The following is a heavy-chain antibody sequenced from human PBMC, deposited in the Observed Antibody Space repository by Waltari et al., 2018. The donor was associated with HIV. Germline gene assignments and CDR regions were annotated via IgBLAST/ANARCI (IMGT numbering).Heavy chain of an antibody. CDR3: TTVMVRGAIGN. J-gene: IGHJ4*02. CDR2: IKSKTEGGTT. Sequence: EVQLVESGGGLVKPGGSLRLSCAASGFTFSNVWMSWVSQTPGKRLEMVGRIKSKTEGGTTDYAAHVKGRFTISRDDSKNTLYLQMNSLKTEDTAVYYCTTVMVRGAIGNWGQGTLVTVSS. V-gene: IGHV3-15*01. D-gene: IGHD3-10*01. CDR1: GFTFSNVW.